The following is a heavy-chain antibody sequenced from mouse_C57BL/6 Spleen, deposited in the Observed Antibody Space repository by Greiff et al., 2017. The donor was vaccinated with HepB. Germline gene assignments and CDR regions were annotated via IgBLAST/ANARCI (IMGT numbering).Heavy chain of an antibody. D-gene: IGHD1-1*01. V-gene: IGHV3-6*01. CDR3: ARTYYYGSSFDY. CDR2: ISYDGSN. J-gene: IGHJ2*01. CDR1: GYSITSGYY. Sequence: EVQLLESGPGLVKPSQSLSLTCSVTGYSITSGYYWNWIRQFPGNKLEWMGYISYDGSNNYNPSLKNRISITRDTSKNQFFLKLNSVTTEDTATYYCARTYYYGSSFDYWGQGTTLTVSS.